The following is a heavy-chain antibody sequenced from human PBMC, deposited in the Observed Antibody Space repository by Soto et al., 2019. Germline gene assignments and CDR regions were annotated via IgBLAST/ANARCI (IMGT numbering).Heavy chain of an antibody. D-gene: IGHD3-3*01. J-gene: IGHJ6*04. CDR2: INHSGST. CDR3: AGRGVGNSEGGAVIIGRGPVDV. V-gene: IGHV4-34*01. CDR1: GGSFSGYY. Sequence: SETLSLTCAVYGGSFSGYYWSWIRQPPGKGLEWIGEINHSGSTNYNPSLKSRVTISVDTSKNQFSLKLSPVTAADTGVLYCAGRGVGNSEGGAVIIGRGPVDVWGKGTTVTVSS.